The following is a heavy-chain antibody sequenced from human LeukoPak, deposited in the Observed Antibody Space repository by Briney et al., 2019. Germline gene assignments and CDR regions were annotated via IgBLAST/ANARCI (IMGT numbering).Heavy chain of an antibody. V-gene: IGHV4-34*01. CDR2: INHSGST. J-gene: IGHJ3*02. Sequence: SEALSLTCAVYGGSFSGYYWSWIRQPPGKGLEWIGEINHSGSTNYNPSLKSRVTISVDTSKNQFSLKLSSVTAADTAVYYCARYTYCSSTSCPRNDAFDIWGQGTMVTVSS. CDR1: GGSFSGYY. D-gene: IGHD2-2*01. CDR3: ARYTYCSSTSCPRNDAFDI.